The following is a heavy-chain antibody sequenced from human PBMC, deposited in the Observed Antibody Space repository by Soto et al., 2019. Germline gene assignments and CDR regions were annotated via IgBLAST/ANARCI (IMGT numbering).Heavy chain of an antibody. CDR2: INPSGGST. V-gene: IGHV1-46*01. J-gene: IGHJ4*02. D-gene: IGHD6-13*01. Sequence: ASVKVSCKASGYTFTSYYMHWVRQAPGQGLEWMGIINPSGGSTSYAQKFQGRVTMTRDTSTSTVYMELSSLRSEDTAVYYCARDPIAAAPEYYFDYWGQGTLVTVSS. CDR3: ARDPIAAAPEYYFDY. CDR1: GYTFTSYY.